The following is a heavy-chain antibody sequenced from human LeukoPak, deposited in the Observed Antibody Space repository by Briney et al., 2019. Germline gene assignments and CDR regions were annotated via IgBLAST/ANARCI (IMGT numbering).Heavy chain of an antibody. CDR2: INTNTGNP. D-gene: IGHD6-13*01. V-gene: IGHV7-4-1*02. J-gene: IGHJ5*02. CDR1: GYTFTSYA. Sequence: ASVKVSCKASGYTFTSYAMNWVRQAPGQGLEWMGWINTNTGNPTYAQGFTGRFVFSLDTSVSTAYLQISSLKAEDTAVYYCAREFYSSSRYWFDPWGQGTLVTVSS. CDR3: AREFYSSSRYWFDP.